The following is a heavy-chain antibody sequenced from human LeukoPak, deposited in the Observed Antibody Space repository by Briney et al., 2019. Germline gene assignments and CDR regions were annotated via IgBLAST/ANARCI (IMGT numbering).Heavy chain of an antibody. V-gene: IGHV1-69*05. CDR2: IIPIFGTA. CDR3: ASGMYGGDILTGYYPDYYYYYMDV. J-gene: IGHJ6*03. CDR1: GGTFSSYA. Sequence: GASVKVSCKASGGTFSSYAISWVRQAPGQGLEWMGGIIPIFGTANYAQKFQGRVTITTDESTSTAYMELSSLRSEDTAVYYCASGMYGGDILTGYYPDYYYYYMDVWGKGTTVTVSS. D-gene: IGHD3-9*01.